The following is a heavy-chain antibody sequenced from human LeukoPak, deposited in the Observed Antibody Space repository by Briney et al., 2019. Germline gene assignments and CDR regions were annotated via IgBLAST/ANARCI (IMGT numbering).Heavy chain of an antibody. CDR3: ARGTAAAHGDY. D-gene: IGHD6-13*01. CDR1: GYTFTSYD. Sequence: ASVKVSCTASGYTFTSYDINWVRQATGQGLEWMGWMNPNSGNTGYAREFQGRVTMTRNTSISTAYMELSSLRSEDTAVYYCARGTAAAHGDYWGQGTLVTVSS. CDR2: MNPNSGNT. V-gene: IGHV1-8*01. J-gene: IGHJ4*02.